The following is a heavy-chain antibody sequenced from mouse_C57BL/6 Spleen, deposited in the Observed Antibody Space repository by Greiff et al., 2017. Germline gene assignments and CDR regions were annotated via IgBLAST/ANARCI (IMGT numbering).Heavy chain of an antibody. J-gene: IGHJ2*01. V-gene: IGHV1-50*01. D-gene: IGHD1-1*01. CDR1: GYTFTSYW. CDR3: ARGSGLDD. CDR2: IDPSDSYT. Sequence: VQLQQPGAELVKPGASVKLSCKASGYTFTSYWMQWVKQRPGQGLEWIGEIDPSDSYTNYNQKFKGKATLTVDPSSSTAYMQLSSLTSEDSAVYYCARGSGLDDWGQGTTLTVSS.